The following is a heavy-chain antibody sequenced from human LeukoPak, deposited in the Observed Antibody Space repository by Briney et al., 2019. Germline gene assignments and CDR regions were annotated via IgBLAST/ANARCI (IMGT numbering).Heavy chain of an antibody. D-gene: IGHD1-14*01. V-gene: IGHV3-23*01. CDR1: EFTFSSYA. J-gene: IGHJ3*02. CDR3: ARKYNFAFDI. CDR2: ISGSGGST. Sequence: PGGSLRLSCAASEFTFSSYAMSWVRQAPGKGLEWVSAISGSGGSTYYADSVKGRFTISRDNAKNSVYLQMNSLRAEDTAIYYCARKYNFAFDIWGHGTMVTVSS.